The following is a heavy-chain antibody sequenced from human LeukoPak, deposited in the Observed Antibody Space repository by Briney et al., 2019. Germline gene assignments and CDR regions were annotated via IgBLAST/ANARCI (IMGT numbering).Heavy chain of an antibody. CDR3: ARHTLPRLPHWALDP. CDR2: IYYSGST. V-gene: IGHV4-59*08. Sequence: SETLSLTCTVSGGSISSYYWSWIRQPLGKGLEWIGYIYYSGSTNYNPSLKSRVTISVDTSKNQFSLKLSSVTAADTAVYYCARHTLPRLPHWALDPWGQGTLVTVSS. CDR1: GGSISSYY. D-gene: IGHD7-27*01. J-gene: IGHJ5*02.